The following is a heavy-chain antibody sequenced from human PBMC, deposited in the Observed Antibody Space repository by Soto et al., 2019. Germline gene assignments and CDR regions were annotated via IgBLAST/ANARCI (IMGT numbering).Heavy chain of an antibody. J-gene: IGHJ4*02. CDR2: ISYDGSNK. V-gene: IGHV3-30-3*01. CDR1: GFTFSSYA. Sequence: GGSLRLSCAASGFTFSSYAMHWVRQAPGKGLEWVTVISYDGSNKYYADSVKGLFTISRDNSKNTLYLQMNSLRTEDTAVYYCARGSDYWGQGTLVTVSS. CDR3: ARGSDY.